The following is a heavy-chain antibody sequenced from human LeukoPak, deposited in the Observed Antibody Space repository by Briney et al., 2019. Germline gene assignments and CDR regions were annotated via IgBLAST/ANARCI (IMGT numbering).Heavy chain of an antibody. D-gene: IGHD2/OR15-2a*01. V-gene: IGHV3-74*03. CDR3: ARDFTFYGSAPHFDY. CDR1: GFTLRSNW. Sequence: GGSLRLSCAASGFTLRSNWMHWGSQDPGEGRLWVAGINSDGSITTYADSVKGRFTISRDNAKNTLYLQMHRLRAQDTAVYFCARDFTFYGSAPHFDYWGRGPLVIVSS. J-gene: IGHJ4*02. CDR2: INSDGSIT.